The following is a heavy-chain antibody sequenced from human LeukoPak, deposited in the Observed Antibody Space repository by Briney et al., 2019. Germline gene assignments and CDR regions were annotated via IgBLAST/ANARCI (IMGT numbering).Heavy chain of an antibody. CDR1: GFTFSHYA. D-gene: IGHD1-1*01. CDR2: ISGSGGST. Sequence: GGSLRLSCAASGFTFSHYAMSWVRQAPGKGLEWVSGISGSGGSTYYADSVKGRFTVSRDNSKNTLYLQMTSLRVEDTAVYYCAKELAYAYYFDVWGKGTTVTVSS. J-gene: IGHJ6*03. CDR3: AKELAYAYYFDV. V-gene: IGHV3-23*01.